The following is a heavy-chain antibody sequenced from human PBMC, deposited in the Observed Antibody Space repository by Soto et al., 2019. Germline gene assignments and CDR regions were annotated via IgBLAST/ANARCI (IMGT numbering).Heavy chain of an antibody. V-gene: IGHV1-8*01. CDR2: MNPNSGNT. J-gene: IGHJ6*03. D-gene: IGHD3-9*01. CDR1: GYTFTSYD. Sequence: GASVKVSCKASGYTFTSYDINWARQATGQGLEWMGWMNPNSGNTGYAQKFQGRVTMTRNTSISTAYMELSSLRSEDTAVYYCARSPKYYDILTGYYRPYYYYYMGVWGKGTTVTVSS. CDR3: ARSPKYYDILTGYYRPYYYYYMGV.